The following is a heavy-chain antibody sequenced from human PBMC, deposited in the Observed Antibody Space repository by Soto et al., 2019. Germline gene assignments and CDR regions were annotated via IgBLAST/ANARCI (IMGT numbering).Heavy chain of an antibody. CDR1: GGTFSSYA. Sequence: ASVKVSCKASGGTFSSYAISWVRQAPGQGLEWMGGIIPIFGTANYAQKFQGRVTITADESTSTAYMELSSLRSEDTAVYYCARAGYCSGGSCYSPFDYWGQGTLVTVSS. D-gene: IGHD2-15*01. V-gene: IGHV1-69*13. CDR2: IIPIFGTA. CDR3: ARAGYCSGGSCYSPFDY. J-gene: IGHJ4*02.